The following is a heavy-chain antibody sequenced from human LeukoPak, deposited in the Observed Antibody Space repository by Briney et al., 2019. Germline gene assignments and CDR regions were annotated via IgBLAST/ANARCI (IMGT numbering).Heavy chain of an antibody. CDR3: ARGRSYSSSRYTYYYYYYMDV. V-gene: IGHV1-8*01. CDR2: MNPNSGNT. CDR1: GYTFTSYD. Sequence: GASVKVSCKASGYTFTSYDINWVRQATGQGLEWMGWMNPNSGNTGYAQKFQGRVTMTRNTSISTAYMELSSLRSEDTAVYYCARGRSYSSSRYTYYYYYYMDVWGKGTTVTVSS. J-gene: IGHJ6*03. D-gene: IGHD6-13*01.